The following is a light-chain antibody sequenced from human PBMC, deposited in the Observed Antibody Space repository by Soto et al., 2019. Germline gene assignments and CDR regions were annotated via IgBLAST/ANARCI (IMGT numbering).Light chain of an antibody. Sequence: IEMTQSPATLSVSPGERATLSCRASQSVSSNLVWYQVKPGQAPRRLIYGASSRATGIPDRFSGRGFGTDFTLTISRLEPEDFAVYYCQHSGDFRWTFGQGTKVDIK. CDR2: GAS. V-gene: IGKV3D-15*01. CDR1: QSVSSN. CDR3: QHSGDFRWT. J-gene: IGKJ1*01.